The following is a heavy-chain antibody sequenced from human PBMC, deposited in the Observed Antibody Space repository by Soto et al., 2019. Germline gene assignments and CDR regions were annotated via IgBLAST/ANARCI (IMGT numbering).Heavy chain of an antibody. Sequence: TLSLTCTVSGGSISSGGYYWSWIRQHPGKGLEWIGYIYYSGSTYYNPSLKSRVTISVDTSKNQFSLKLSSVTAADTAVYYCARTARMGPYYDILTGYYNDWFDPWGQGTLVTVSS. CDR2: IYYSGST. D-gene: IGHD3-9*01. CDR3: ARTARMGPYYDILTGYYNDWFDP. J-gene: IGHJ5*02. V-gene: IGHV4-31*03. CDR1: GGSISSGGYY.